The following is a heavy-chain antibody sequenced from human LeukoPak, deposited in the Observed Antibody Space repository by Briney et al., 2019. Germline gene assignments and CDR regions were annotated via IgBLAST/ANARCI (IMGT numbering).Heavy chain of an antibody. J-gene: IGHJ4*02. V-gene: IGHV4-59*01. CDR1: GGSISSYY. CDR2: IFYSGST. Sequence: SETLSPTCTVSGGSISSYYRSWIRQPPGKGLEWIGYIFYSGSTYYNPSLKSRVTISVDTSKNQFSLKLRSVTAADTAVYYCARVNRDYYDSSGYYHFDYWGQGTLVTVSS. CDR3: ARVNRDYYDSSGYYHFDY. D-gene: IGHD3-22*01.